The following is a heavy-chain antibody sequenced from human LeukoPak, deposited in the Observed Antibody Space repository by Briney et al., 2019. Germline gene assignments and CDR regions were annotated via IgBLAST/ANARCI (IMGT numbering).Heavy chain of an antibody. V-gene: IGHV4-59*01. D-gene: IGHD6-25*01. Sequence: SETLSLTCTVSGGSISSYYWSWIRQPPGKGLEWIGYIYYSGSTNYNPSLKNRVTISVDTSKNQFSLKLSSVTAADTAVYYCARSGYSRDPLDIWGQGTMVTVSS. CDR2: IYYSGST. CDR3: ARSGYSRDPLDI. CDR1: GGSISSYY. J-gene: IGHJ3*02.